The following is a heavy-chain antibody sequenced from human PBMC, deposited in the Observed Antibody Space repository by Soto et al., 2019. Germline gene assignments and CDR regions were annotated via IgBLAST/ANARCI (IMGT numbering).Heavy chain of an antibody. CDR2: INPNSGGT. CDR3: ARDRSDRGDAFDI. V-gene: IGHV1-2*02. CDR1: GYTFTGYY. D-gene: IGHD3-10*01. J-gene: IGHJ3*02. Sequence: GSVKVSCKASGYTFTGYYMHWVRQAPGQGLEWMGWINPNSGGTNYAQKFQGRVTMTRDTSISTAYMELSRLRSDDTAVYYCARDRSDRGDAFDIWGQGTMVTVSS.